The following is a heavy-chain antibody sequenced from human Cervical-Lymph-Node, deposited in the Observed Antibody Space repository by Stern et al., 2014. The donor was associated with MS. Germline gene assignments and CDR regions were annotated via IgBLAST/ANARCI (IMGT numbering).Heavy chain of an antibody. J-gene: IGHJ6*02. V-gene: IGHV1-69*01. CDR3: ARVGSHYYYYGMDV. CDR2: IVPIFNTV. Sequence: VQLVESGAEVKKPGSSVKVSCKASGGPFSNYDISWVRQAPGQGLEWMGGIVPIFNTVDYAQEFQGRVTITADESTNTAYMELSSLRSEDTAIYYCARVGSHYYYYGMDVWGQGTAVTVSS. CDR1: GGPFSNYD.